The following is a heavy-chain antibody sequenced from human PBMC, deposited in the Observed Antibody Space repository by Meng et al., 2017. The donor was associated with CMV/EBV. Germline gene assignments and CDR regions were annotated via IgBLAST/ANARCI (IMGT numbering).Heavy chain of an antibody. CDR2: INHSGST. V-gene: IGHV4-34*01. Sequence: LSCAVYGGSFSGYYWSWIRQPPGKGLEWIGEINHSGSTNYNPSLKSRVTISVDTSKNQFSLKLSSVTAADTAVYYCARGAIAAADTSYYGMDVWGQGTTVTVSS. CDR1: GGSFSGYY. CDR3: ARGAIAAADTSYYGMDV. D-gene: IGHD6-13*01. J-gene: IGHJ6*02.